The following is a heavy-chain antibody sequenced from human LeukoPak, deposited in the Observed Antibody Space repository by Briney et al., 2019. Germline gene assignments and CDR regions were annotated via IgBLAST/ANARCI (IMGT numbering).Heavy chain of an antibody. CDR1: EFTFSSYT. J-gene: IGHJ4*02. D-gene: IGHD6-19*01. V-gene: IGHV3-21*01. Sequence: GGSLRLSCAAPEFTFSSYTMNWVRQAPGKGLEWVSSISSSSNYIYYADSVKGRFTISRDNAKNSLYLQMNTLRAEDTAVYYCARDFSLIAVAGCVDYWGQGTLVTVSS. CDR3: ARDFSLIAVAGCVDY. CDR2: ISSSSNYI.